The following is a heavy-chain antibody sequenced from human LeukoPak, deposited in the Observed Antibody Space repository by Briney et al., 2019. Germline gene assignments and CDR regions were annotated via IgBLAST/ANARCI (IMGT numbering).Heavy chain of an antibody. Sequence: GGSLRLSCAASGFTFSSCSMNWVRQAPGKGLEWVSSISSSSSYIYYADSVKGRFTISRDNAKNSLYLQMNSLRAEDTAVYYCARVLRGDYSNYPFDYWGQGTLVTVSS. CDR2: ISSSSSYI. CDR3: ARVLRGDYSNYPFDY. D-gene: IGHD4-11*01. CDR1: GFTFSSCS. J-gene: IGHJ4*02. V-gene: IGHV3-21*01.